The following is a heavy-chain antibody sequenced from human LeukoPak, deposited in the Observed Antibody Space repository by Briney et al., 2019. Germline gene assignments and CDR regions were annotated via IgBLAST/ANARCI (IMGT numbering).Heavy chain of an antibody. D-gene: IGHD3-22*01. V-gene: IGHV4-34*01. CDR1: GDFFSGYY. CDR2: INHSGST. CDR3: ARSQTYYYDSSGYTPSDY. Sequence: PSETLSLTCAVYGDFFSGYYWSWIRQPPGKGLEWIGEINHSGSTNYNPSLKSRVTISLDTSKNQFSLKLSSVTAADTAVYYCARSQTYYYDSSGYTPSDYWGQGTLVTVSS. J-gene: IGHJ4*02.